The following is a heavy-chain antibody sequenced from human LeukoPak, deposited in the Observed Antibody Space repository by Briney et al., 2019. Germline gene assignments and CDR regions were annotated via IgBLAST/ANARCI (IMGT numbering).Heavy chain of an antibody. Sequence: ASVKVSCKASGYTFTSYYMHWVRQAPGQGLEWMGIINPSGGSTSYAQKFQGRVTMTRDTSTSTVYMELSSLRSDDTAVYYCARDYYGDFFDYWGQGTLVTVSS. V-gene: IGHV1-46*01. CDR1: GYTFTSYY. D-gene: IGHD4-17*01. J-gene: IGHJ4*02. CDR2: INPSGGST. CDR3: ARDYYGDFFDY.